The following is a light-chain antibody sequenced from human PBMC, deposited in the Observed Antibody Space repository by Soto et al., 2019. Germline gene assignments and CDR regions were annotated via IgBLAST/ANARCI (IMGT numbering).Light chain of an antibody. CDR1: SSNIGSNT. Sequence: QSVLTQPPSASGSPGQRVTISFSGSSSNIGSNTVNWYQKLPGTAPKLVIYSNNQRPSGVPDRFSGSTSGTSASLAISGLQSEDEADYYCVAWDDSLNGYVVFGGGIKVPS. CDR2: SNN. V-gene: IGLV1-44*01. J-gene: IGLJ2*01. CDR3: VAWDDSLNGYVV.